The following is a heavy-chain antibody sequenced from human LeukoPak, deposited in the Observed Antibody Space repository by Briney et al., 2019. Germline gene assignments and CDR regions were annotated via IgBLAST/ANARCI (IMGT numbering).Heavy chain of an antibody. CDR1: GFTFSSYA. CDR2: LSGSGGNT. J-gene: IGHJ5*02. CDR3: AKLSSFDFWSIGIDP. D-gene: IGHD3-3*01. Sequence: GGSLRLSCAASGFTFSSYAMNWVRQSPGKGLDWVSGLSGSGGNTYYADSVKGRFTISRDNSKNMLYLQMNSLRAEDTAVYYCAKLSSFDFWSIGIDPWGQGTLVTVSS. V-gene: IGHV3-23*01.